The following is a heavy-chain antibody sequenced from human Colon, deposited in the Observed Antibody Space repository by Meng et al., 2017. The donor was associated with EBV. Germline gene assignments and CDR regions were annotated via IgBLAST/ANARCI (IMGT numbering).Heavy chain of an antibody. CDR3: ARGNAYNAPSFDY. CDR2: IYHGGNT. CDR1: GASIRSNNW. J-gene: IGHJ4*02. Sequence: VQWEGSGPGHVGRSGPLSLPCAVSGASIRSNNWWVWVRQPPGKGLEWIGEIYHGGNTNYNPSLNSRVTISVDRSNDQFSLSLSSVTAADTAVYYCARGNAYNAPSFDYWGQGTLVTVSS. D-gene: IGHD5-24*01. V-gene: IGHV4-4*02.